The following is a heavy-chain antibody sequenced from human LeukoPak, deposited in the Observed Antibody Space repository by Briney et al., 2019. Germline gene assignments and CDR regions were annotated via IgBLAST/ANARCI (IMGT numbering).Heavy chain of an antibody. CDR1: GDTIISSSYY. J-gene: IGHJ4*02. CDR3: AKGYAGAAAGKDTLDHFDY. D-gene: IGHD6-13*01. V-gene: IGHV4-39*01. Sequence: LETLSLTCTVSGDTIISSSYYWGWIRQPPGKGLEWIGSIYYTGSTYYNPSLKSRVTISGDTSKNQFSLRLSSVTAADTALYYCAKGYAGAAAGKDTLDHFDYWGQGTLVTVSS. CDR2: IYYTGST.